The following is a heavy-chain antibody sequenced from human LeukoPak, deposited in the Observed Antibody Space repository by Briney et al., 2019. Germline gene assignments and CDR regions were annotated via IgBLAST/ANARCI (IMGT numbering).Heavy chain of an antibody. CDR1: GFTFDDYT. D-gene: IGHD6-13*01. Sequence: PGGSLRLSCAASGFTFDDYTMHWVRQAPGKGLEGVSLISWDGGSTYYADSVKGRFTISRDNSKNSLYLQMNSLRTEDTALYYCAKASKTGYSSSWYGGGVGYFDYWGQGTLVTVSS. CDR3: AKASKTGYSSSWYGGGVGYFDY. V-gene: IGHV3-43*01. CDR2: ISWDGGST. J-gene: IGHJ4*02.